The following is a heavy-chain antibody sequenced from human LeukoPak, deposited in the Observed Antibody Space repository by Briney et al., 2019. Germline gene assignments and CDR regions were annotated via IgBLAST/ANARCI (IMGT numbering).Heavy chain of an antibody. CDR2: INNDGSDT. CDR1: GFTFKLYW. J-gene: IGHJ5*02. D-gene: IGHD2-15*01. Sequence: GGSLRLSCAASGFTFKLYWMHWVRQVPGKRPVWVSRINNDGSDTIYADSVRGRFTISRDDAKNTVYLQMNNLRAEDTAVYYCVRGGPSTWSWGQGTLVTVSS. CDR3: VRGGPSTWS. V-gene: IGHV3-74*01.